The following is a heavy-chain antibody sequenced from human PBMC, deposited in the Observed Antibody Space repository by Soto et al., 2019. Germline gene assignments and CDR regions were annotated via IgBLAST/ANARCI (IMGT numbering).Heavy chain of an antibody. CDR3: ARDTVDTDMPNGYSDYYYGMDV. CDR2: IYYSGST. D-gene: IGHD5-18*01. Sequence: TLSRSRPVPGGSISSGDYYWSWIREPPGKGLEWIGYIYYSGSTYYNPSLKSRVTISVDTSKNQFSLKLSSVTAADTDVYYCARDTVDTDMPNGYSDYYYGMDVWGQGTKVTVYS. J-gene: IGHJ6*02. V-gene: IGHV4-30-4*01. CDR1: GGSISSGDYY.